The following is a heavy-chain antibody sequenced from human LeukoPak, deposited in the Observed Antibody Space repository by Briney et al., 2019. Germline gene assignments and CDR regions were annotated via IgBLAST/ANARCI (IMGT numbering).Heavy chain of an antibody. D-gene: IGHD6-13*01. CDR1: GFTSSSYW. CDR2: IKQDGSEK. Sequence: GGSLRLSCAASGFTSSSYWMSWVRQAPGKGLEWVANIKQDGSEKYYVDSVKGRFTISRDNAKNSLYLQMNSLRAEDTAVYYCARDLLGSSWYPAYDYWGQGTLVTVSS. V-gene: IGHV3-7*03. CDR3: ARDLLGSSWYPAYDY. J-gene: IGHJ4*02.